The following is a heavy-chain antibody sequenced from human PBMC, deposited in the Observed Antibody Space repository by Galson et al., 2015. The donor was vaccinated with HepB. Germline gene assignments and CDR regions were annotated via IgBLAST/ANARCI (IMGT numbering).Heavy chain of an antibody. D-gene: IGHD6-13*01. Sequence: SETLSLTCTVSGGSISSSSYYWGWIRQPPGKGLEWIGSIYYSGSTYYNPSLKSRVTISVDTSKNQFSLKLSSVTAADTAVYYCARKLKSYSSSWYLPDDAFDIWGQGTMVTVSS. CDR3: ARKLKSYSSSWYLPDDAFDI. J-gene: IGHJ3*02. V-gene: IGHV4-39*01. CDR1: GGSISSSSYY. CDR2: IYYSGST.